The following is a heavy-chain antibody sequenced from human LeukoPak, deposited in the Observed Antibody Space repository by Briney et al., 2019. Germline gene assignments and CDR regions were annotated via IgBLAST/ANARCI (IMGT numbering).Heavy chain of an antibody. V-gene: IGHV3-23*01. CDR1: GFTFSSYA. J-gene: IGHJ4*02. CDR2: ISGSGGST. D-gene: IGHD5-12*01. CDR3: VKDRDGYNVGRHDF. Sequence: GGSLRLSCAASGFTFSSYAMSWVRQAPGKGLEWVSAISGSGGSTYYADSVKGRFTISRDNSKNTLHLQLNSLRAEDTALYYCVKDRDGYNVGRHDFWGQGTLVTVSS.